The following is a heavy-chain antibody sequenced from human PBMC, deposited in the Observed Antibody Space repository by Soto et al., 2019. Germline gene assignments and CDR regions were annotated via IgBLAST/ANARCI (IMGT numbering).Heavy chain of an antibody. Sequence: EVQLLESGGGLVQPGGSLRLSCAASGLTLSSYALTWVRQAPGKGLEWVSSISGSGGNTKYADSVKGRFTISRDNSKNMRFLQMNSLRAEDTAVYYCAKDPNGDYVGAFDYWGQGTLVTVSS. CDR2: ISGSGGNT. CDR3: AKDPNGDYVGAFDY. J-gene: IGHJ4*02. D-gene: IGHD4-17*01. CDR1: GLTLSSYA. V-gene: IGHV3-23*01.